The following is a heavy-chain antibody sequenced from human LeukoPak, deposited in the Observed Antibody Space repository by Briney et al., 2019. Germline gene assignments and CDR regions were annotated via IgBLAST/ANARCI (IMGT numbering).Heavy chain of an antibody. CDR2: INPSGGST. D-gene: IGHD4-17*01. Sequence: ASVKVSCKASGYTFTSYYMHWVRQAPGQGLEWMGIINPSGGSTSYAQKFQGRVTVTWDMSTSTVYMELSSLISEDTAVYYCAKYGHSPYFDDWGQGALVTVSS. CDR3: AKYGHSPYFDD. CDR1: GYTFTSYY. V-gene: IGHV1-46*01. J-gene: IGHJ4*02.